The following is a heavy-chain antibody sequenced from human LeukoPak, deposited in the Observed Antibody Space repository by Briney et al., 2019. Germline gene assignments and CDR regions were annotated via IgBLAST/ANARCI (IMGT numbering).Heavy chain of an antibody. CDR1: GFTFDDYA. D-gene: IGHD1-26*01. CDR3: AKDVGKWESLHFFDY. V-gene: IGHV3-23*01. CDR2: ISGSGAST. J-gene: IGHJ4*02. Sequence: GGSLRLSCAASGFTFDDYAMHWVRQAPGKGLEWVSGISGSGASTYYADSVKGRFTISRDDSRNTLYLQMNSLRGDDTAVYYCAKDVGKWESLHFFDYWGQGTLVTVSS.